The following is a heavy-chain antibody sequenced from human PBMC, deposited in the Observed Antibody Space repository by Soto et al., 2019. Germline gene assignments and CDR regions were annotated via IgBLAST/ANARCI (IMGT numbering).Heavy chain of an antibody. D-gene: IGHD3-22*01. Sequence: GASVKVSCKASGYTFTSYYMHWVRQAPGQGLEWMGIINPSGGSTSYAQKFQGRVTMTRDESTSTAYMELSSLRSEDTAVYYCARSDDSSGYYSYPSSGFDYWGQGTLVTVSS. CDR1: GYTFTSYY. CDR3: ARSDDSSGYYSYPSSGFDY. V-gene: IGHV1-46*01. CDR2: INPSGGST. J-gene: IGHJ4*02.